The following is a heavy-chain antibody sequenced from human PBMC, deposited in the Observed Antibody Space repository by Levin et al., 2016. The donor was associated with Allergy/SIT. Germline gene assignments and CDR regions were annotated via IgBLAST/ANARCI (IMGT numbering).Heavy chain of an antibody. CDR2: MSTSGST. D-gene: IGHD2-15*01. CDR1: GVSISSYY. Sequence: SETLSLTCTVSGVSISSYYWNWIRQPAGKGLEWIGRMSTSGSTNYNPSLNSRATMSIDTSKNQFSLRLNSVTAADTAVYYCARGLYCSGGSCYNHFDYWGQGNPGHRLL. CDR3: ARGLYCSGGSCYNHFDY. V-gene: IGHV4-4*07. J-gene: IGHJ4*02.